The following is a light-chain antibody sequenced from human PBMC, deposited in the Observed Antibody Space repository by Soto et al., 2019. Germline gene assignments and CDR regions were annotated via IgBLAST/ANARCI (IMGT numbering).Light chain of an antibody. CDR2: AAS. V-gene: IGKV3-20*01. CDR3: QQYGSSPPYT. Sequence: EIVLTQSSGTLSLSPGERATLSCRASQSGSSSYLAWYQQKPGQALRLLIYAASSRATGIPDRFSGSGSGTDFTLTISRLEPDDFAVYYWQQYGSSPPYTFGQGTKLEI. J-gene: IGKJ2*01. CDR1: QSGSSSY.